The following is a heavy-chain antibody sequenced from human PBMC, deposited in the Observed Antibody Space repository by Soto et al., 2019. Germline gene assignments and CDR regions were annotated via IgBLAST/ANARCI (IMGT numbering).Heavy chain of an antibody. CDR3: ARDLSYGLCDY. D-gene: IGHD5-18*01. CDR1: GYTYPSYG. V-gene: IGHV1-18*01. Sequence: ASVTVSCKASGYTYPSYGSSWVRQATGQGLEWMGWISAHNGNTKYAQKLQGRVTMTTDTSTSTAYMELRSLRSDDTAVYYCARDLSYGLCDYWGQGTLVTVSS. J-gene: IGHJ4*02. CDR2: ISAHNGNT.